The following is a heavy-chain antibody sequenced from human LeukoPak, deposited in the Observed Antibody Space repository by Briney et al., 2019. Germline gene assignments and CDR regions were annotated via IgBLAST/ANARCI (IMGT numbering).Heavy chain of an antibody. CDR1: GGSFSNYY. CDR2: IYHSGTP. D-gene: IGHD1-1*01. CDR3: VRAYDSTRYFDY. V-gene: IGHV4-34*01. J-gene: IGHJ4*02. Sequence: PSETLSLTCAVYGGSFSNYYWSWIRQPPGKGLEWIGEIYHSGTPNYNPSLKSRVTISLDTSKNQFSLRLSSVTAADTAVYYCVRAYDSTRYFDYWGQGTLVTVSS.